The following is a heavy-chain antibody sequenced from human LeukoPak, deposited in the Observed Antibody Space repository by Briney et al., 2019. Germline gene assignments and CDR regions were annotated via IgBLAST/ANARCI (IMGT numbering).Heavy chain of an antibody. V-gene: IGHV3-7*01. J-gene: IGHJ3*02. Sequence: GGSLRLSCAASGFTFSSYWMNWVRQAPGKGLEWVANIKQDGSEKYYVDSVKGRFIISRDNAKNSLYLQMNSLRAEDTAVYYCARDDTHYGSSGSFYDAFDIWGQGTMVTVSS. CDR2: IKQDGSEK. CDR3: ARDDTHYGSSGSFYDAFDI. CDR1: GFTFSSYW. D-gene: IGHD3-22*01.